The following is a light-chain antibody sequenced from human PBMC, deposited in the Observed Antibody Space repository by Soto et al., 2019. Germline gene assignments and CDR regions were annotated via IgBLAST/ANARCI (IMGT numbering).Light chain of an antibody. V-gene: IGKV1-6*01. CDR3: LQDYIYTPT. Sequence: AIQMTQSPSSLSASVGVRVTITCRPSQGIRNDLGWYQQKPGKAPKLLIYAASSLETGVPSRFSGSGSGTHFTLTISSLQPEDFATYYCLQDYIYTPTFGQGTRLEIK. CDR2: AAS. J-gene: IGKJ5*01. CDR1: QGIRND.